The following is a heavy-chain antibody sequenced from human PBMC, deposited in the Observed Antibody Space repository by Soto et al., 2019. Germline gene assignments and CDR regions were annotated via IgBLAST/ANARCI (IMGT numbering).Heavy chain of an antibody. Sequence: GASVKVSCKASGYTFTSYGINWVRQAPGQGLEWMGWISAYNGNTNYAQKLQGRVTMTTDTSTSTAYMELRSLRSDDTAVYYCADTQYCSGGSCYSGWFDPWGQGTLVTVSS. CDR3: ADTQYCSGGSCYSGWFDP. CDR2: ISAYNGNT. J-gene: IGHJ5*02. D-gene: IGHD2-15*01. V-gene: IGHV1-18*01. CDR1: GYTFTSYG.